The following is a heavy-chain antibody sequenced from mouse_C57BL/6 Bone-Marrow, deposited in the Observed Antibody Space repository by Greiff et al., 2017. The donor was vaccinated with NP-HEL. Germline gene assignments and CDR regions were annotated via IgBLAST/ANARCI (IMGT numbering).Heavy chain of an antibody. CDR2: IDPETGDT. CDR3: TDSAGYVGYYAMDY. D-gene: IGHD3-2*02. J-gene: IGHJ4*01. CDR1: GFNITDDY. Sequence: VQLQQSGAELVRPGASVKLSCTASGFNITDDYMHWVKQRPEQGLEWIGWIDPETGDTEPSSDVPGTATITADTSSNTAYLQLISLTAEDTAVDYCTDSAGYVGYYAMDYWGQGTSVTVSS. V-gene: IGHV14-4*01.